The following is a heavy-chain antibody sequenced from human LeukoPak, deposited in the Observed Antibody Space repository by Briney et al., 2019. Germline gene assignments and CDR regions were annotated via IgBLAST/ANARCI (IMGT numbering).Heavy chain of an antibody. CDR3: VRDRKSYDYDGSGFYSPYYFDY. J-gene: IGHJ4*02. Sequence: ASVKVSCKASGYTFTNFGVSWVRQAPGQGLEWMGWITGDNGDRKYSQKVQGRVTMTTDTSTSTAFLELRSLTSDDTAVYYCVRDRKSYDYDGSGFYSPYYFDYWGQGTLVTVSS. CDR2: ITGDNGDR. D-gene: IGHD3-22*01. V-gene: IGHV1-18*01. CDR1: GYTFTNFG.